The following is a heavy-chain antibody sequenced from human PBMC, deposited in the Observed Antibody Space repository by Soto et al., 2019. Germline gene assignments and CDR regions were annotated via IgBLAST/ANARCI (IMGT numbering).Heavy chain of an antibody. CDR2: IYYTGST. Sequence: PWETLSLTCTVSGGSISSYYWSWIRQPPGKGLEWIGYIYYTGSTNYKPSLKSRVTISADTSKNQFSLKLDSVTAADTAVYYCARDRDYYDSSGLAYWGQGILVTVSS. D-gene: IGHD3-22*01. CDR1: GGSISSYY. J-gene: IGHJ4*02. CDR3: ARDRDYYDSSGLAY. V-gene: IGHV4-59*01.